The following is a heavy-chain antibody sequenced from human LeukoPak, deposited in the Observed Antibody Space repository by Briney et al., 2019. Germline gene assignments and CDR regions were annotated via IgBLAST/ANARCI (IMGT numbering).Heavy chain of an antibody. V-gene: IGHV1-69*04. J-gene: IGHJ6*02. Sequence: SVKVSCKASGGTFSSYAISWVRQAPGRGLEWMGRIIPILGIANYAQKFQGRVTITADKSTSTAYMELSSLRSEDTAVYYCARDRYYYYGMDVWGQGTTVTVSS. CDR3: ARDRYYYYGMDV. CDR1: GGTFSSYA. CDR2: IIPILGIA.